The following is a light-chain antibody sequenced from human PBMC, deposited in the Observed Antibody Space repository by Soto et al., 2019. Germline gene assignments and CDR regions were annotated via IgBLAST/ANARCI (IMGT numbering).Light chain of an antibody. CDR2: SAS. J-gene: IGKJ2*01. V-gene: IGKV3-20*01. Sequence: EIVLTQSPGTLSLSPGERATLSCRASQSVRGSHLGWYQQKPGQAPRLLIYSASSRATGVPDRFSGSGSGTDFTLTISRLEPEDSALYYCHHFDSAGTFGQGTTLEI. CDR1: QSVRGSH. CDR3: HHFDSAGT.